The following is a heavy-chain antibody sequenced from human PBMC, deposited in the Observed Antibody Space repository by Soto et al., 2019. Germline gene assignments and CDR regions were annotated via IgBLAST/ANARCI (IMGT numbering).Heavy chain of an antibody. CDR3: ARLPYCNMYYYFDS. CDR1: GGPFSAYY. CDR2: INHRGYT. J-gene: IGHJ4*02. V-gene: IGHV4-34*01. D-gene: IGHD2-8*01. Sequence: SETLSLTCAVYGGPFSAYYWTWIRQPPGKGLEWIGEINHRGYTNYNPSLKSRVTISVDTSKNSFSLRVSSVTAADTAVYYCARLPYCNMYYYFDSWGQGTPVTVSS.